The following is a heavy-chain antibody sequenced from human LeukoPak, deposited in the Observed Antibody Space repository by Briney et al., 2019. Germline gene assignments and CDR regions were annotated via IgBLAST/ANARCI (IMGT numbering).Heavy chain of an antibody. CDR3: ASGAYGDWL. J-gene: IGHJ4*02. CDR2: ISSSSSTI. CDR1: GFTFSSYS. V-gene: IGHV3-48*01. D-gene: IGHD4-17*01. Sequence: GESLKISCAASGFTFSSYSMNWVRQAPGKGLEWVSYISSSSSTIYYADSVKGRFTISRDNAKNSLYLQMNSLRAEDTAVYYCASGAYGDWLWGQGTLVTVSS.